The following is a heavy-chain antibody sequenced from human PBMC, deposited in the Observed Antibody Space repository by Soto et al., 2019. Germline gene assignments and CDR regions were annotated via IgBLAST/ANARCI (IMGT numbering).Heavy chain of an antibody. CDR2: ISYDGSNK. D-gene: IGHD6-13*01. CDR3: ASKQQLVPL. J-gene: IGHJ4*02. V-gene: IGHV3-30-3*01. CDR1: GFTFSSYA. Sequence: PGGSLRLSCAASGFTFSSYAMHWVRQAPGKGLEWVAVISYDGSNKYYADSVKGRFTISRDNSKNSLYLQMNSLRAEDTAVYYCASKQQLVPLWGQGTLVTVSS.